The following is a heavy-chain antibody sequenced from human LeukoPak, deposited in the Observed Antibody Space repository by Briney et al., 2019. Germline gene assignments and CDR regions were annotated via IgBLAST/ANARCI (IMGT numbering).Heavy chain of an antibody. Sequence: ASVKVSCKASGYTFTGYYMHWVRQAPGQGLEWMGWINPNSGGTNYAQKFQGRVTMTRDTSISTAYMELSRLRSDDTAVYYCARDGYDSSGYYYYFDYWGQGTLVTVSS. CDR3: ARDGYDSSGYYYYFDY. CDR1: GYTFTGYY. D-gene: IGHD3-22*01. J-gene: IGHJ4*02. CDR2: INPNSGGT. V-gene: IGHV1-2*02.